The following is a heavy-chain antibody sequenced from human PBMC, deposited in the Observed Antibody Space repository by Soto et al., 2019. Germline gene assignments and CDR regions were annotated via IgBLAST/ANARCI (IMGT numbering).Heavy chain of an antibody. Sequence: ASGKVSCKASGYTFSSYGISWVRQAPGQGREWVGWISVHNGYTKYATELQGRVTMTTDTSTSTAYLELRSLKSHASAVYYWARLNQNFGSHDYSGQRTLLPVSS. CDR2: ISVHNGYT. V-gene: IGHV1-18*01. CDR1: GYTFSSYG. J-gene: IGHJ4*02. D-gene: IGHD3-16*01. CDR3: ARLNQNFGSHDY.